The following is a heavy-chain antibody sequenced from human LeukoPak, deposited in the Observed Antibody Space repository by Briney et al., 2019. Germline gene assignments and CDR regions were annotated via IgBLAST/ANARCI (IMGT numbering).Heavy chain of an antibody. CDR1: GGTFSSYA. CDR2: IIPILGIA. CDR3: ARDRDGYDFWSGYLDY. V-gene: IGHV1-69*04. J-gene: IGHJ4*02. D-gene: IGHD3-3*01. Sequence: ASVKVSCKASGGTFSSYAISWVRQAPGQGLEWMGRIIPILGIANYAQKFQGRVTITADKSTSTAYMELSSLRSEDTAVYYCARDRDGYDFWSGYLDYWGQGTLVTVSS.